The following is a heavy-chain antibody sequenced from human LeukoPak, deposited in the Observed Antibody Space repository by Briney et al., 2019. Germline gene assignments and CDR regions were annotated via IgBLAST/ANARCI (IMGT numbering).Heavy chain of an antibody. CDR1: GFTFSSYA. J-gene: IGHJ4*02. CDR2: INHSGGS. CDR3: ASPHYYDSISY. V-gene: IGHV4-34*01. Sequence: GSLRLSCAASGFTFSSYAMSWIRQPPGKGLEWIGEINHSGGSYYNPSLKSRVTMSVDTSKIQFSLKLSSVTAADTAVYYCASPHYYDSISYWGQGTLVTVSS. D-gene: IGHD3-22*01.